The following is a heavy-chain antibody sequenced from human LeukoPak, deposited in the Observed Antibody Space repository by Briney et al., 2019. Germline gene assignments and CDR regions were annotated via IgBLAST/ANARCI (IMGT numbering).Heavy chain of an antibody. D-gene: IGHD3-3*01. CDR1: GGSFSDYY. V-gene: IGHV4-34*01. Sequence: SETLSLTCAVYGGSFSDYYGSWIRQPPGKGLEWIGEINHSGSTNYNPSLRSRVTISVDTSKNQFSLKLSSVTAADTAVYYCARGTYDFWSGYPGYYGMDVWGQGTTVTVSS. CDR2: INHSGST. J-gene: IGHJ6*02. CDR3: ARGTYDFWSGYPGYYGMDV.